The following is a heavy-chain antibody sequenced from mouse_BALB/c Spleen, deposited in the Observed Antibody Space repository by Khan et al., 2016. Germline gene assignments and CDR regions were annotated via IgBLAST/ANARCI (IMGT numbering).Heavy chain of an antibody. Sequence: EVKLLESGGGLVQPGGSLKLSCAASGFDFSRYWMSWVRQAPGKGLEWIGEINPDSSTINYTPSLKDKFIISRDNAKNTLYLQMRKVRSEDIVLYYGARAGDYGYLVNWGQGTLVTVSA. V-gene: IGHV4-1*02. J-gene: IGHJ3*01. CDR1: GFDFSRYW. CDR3: ARAGDYGYLVN. D-gene: IGHD1-1*01. CDR2: INPDSSTI.